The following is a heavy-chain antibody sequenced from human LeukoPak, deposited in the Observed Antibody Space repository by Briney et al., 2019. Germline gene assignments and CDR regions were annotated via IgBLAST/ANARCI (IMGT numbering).Heavy chain of an antibody. CDR2: ISGSGGST. D-gene: IGHD2-2*01. Sequence: GSLRLSCAASGFTFSSYAISWVRQAPGKGLEWVSAISGSGGSTYYADSVKGRFTISRDNSKNTLYLQMNSLRAEDTAVYYCAKDAVVVPAANFRYNWFDPWGQGTLVTVSS. CDR3: AKDAVVVPAANFRYNWFDP. CDR1: GFTFSSYA. V-gene: IGHV3-23*01. J-gene: IGHJ5*02.